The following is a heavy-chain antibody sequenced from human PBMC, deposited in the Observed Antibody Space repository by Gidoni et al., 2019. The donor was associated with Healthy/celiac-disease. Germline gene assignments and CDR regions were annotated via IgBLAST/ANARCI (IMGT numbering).Heavy chain of an antibody. V-gene: IGHV4-34*01. Sequence: QVQLQQWGAGLLKPSETLSLTCAVYGGSFSGYYWSWIRQPPGKGLEWIGEINHSGSTNYNPSLKSRVTISVDTSKNQFSLKLSSVTAADTAVYYCARTGGLRSPKRRAYYFDYWGQGTLVTVSS. CDR2: INHSGST. D-gene: IGHD4-17*01. CDR1: GGSFSGYY. CDR3: ARTGGLRSPKRRAYYFDY. J-gene: IGHJ4*02.